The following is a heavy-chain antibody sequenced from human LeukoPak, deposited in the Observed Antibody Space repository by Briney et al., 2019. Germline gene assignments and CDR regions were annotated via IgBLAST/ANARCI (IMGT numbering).Heavy chain of an antibody. D-gene: IGHD2-2*01. CDR2: IIPIFGTA. CDR3: ARVRYQLRQGYYFDY. J-gene: IGHJ4*02. CDR1: GCTFISYA. Sequence: ASVKVSCKASGCTFISYAISWVRQAPGQGLEWMGSIIPIFGTANYAQKFQGRVTITADESTSTAYMEMSSLRSEDTAVYYCARVRYQLRQGYYFDYWGQGTLVTVSS. V-gene: IGHV1-69*13.